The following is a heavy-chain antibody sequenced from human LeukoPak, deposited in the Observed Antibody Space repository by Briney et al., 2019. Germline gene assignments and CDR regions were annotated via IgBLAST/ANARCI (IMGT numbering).Heavy chain of an antibody. J-gene: IGHJ4*02. V-gene: IGHV4-39*07. CDR2: IYYSGST. D-gene: IGHD2-8*02. CDR3: ARWEGWGIMAFDY. Sequence: SETLSLTCTVSGGSISSYYWGWIRQPPGKGLEWIGSIYYSGSTYYNPSLKSRVTISVDTSKNQFSLKLSSVTAADTAVYYCARWEGWGIMAFDYWGQGTLVTVSS. CDR1: GGSISSYY.